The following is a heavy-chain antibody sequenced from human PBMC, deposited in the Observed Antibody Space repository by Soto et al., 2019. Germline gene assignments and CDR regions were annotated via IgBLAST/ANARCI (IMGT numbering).Heavy chain of an antibody. Sequence: PGGSLRLSCAASGFTFSTTGMNWVRQAPGRGLEWVSTISSGSEYIFYADSLKGRLTISRDNAKNLVYLQMNNLRAEDTAVYYCARDTDTTSHYGSFDPWGQGTPVTVSS. D-gene: IGHD3-9*01. J-gene: IGHJ5*02. CDR1: GFTFSTTG. CDR2: ISSGSEYI. CDR3: ARDTDTTSHYGSFDP. V-gene: IGHV3-21*01.